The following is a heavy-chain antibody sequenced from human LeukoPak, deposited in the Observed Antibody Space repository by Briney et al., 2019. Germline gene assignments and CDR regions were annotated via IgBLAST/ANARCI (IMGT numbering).Heavy chain of an antibody. CDR2: MNPNSGNK. Sequence: ASVKVSCKASGYTFTSYDINWVRQATGKGLEWMGWMNPNSGNKGYAQKFQGRVTMTRNTYISTAYMELSSLRSEDTAVYFCARKGPANYYYYYMDVWGKGTTVTVSS. V-gene: IGHV1-8*01. CDR1: GYTFTSYD. D-gene: IGHD2-2*01. J-gene: IGHJ6*03. CDR3: ARKGPANYYYYYMDV.